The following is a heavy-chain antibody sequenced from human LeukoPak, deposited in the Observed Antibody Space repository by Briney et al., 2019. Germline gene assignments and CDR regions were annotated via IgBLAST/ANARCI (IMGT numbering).Heavy chain of an antibody. J-gene: IGHJ4*02. D-gene: IGHD3-9*01. Sequence: GASVKVSCKASGYTFTNYGITWVRQAPGQGLEWMGWISGYNGDTKYAKKLQGRVTMATDTSTSTAYMELRSLRSDDTAVYYCAREELTGYPSDYWGQGTLVTVSS. CDR3: AREELTGYPSDY. CDR2: ISGYNGDT. CDR1: GYTFTNYG. V-gene: IGHV1-18*01.